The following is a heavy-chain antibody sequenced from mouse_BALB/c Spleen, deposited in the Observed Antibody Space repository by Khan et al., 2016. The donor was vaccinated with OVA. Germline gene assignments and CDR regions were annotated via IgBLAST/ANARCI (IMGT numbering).Heavy chain of an antibody. Sequence: QVQLKESGPGLVAPSQSLSITCTISGFSLTSYGVHWVRQPPGKGLEWLVVIWSDGSTTYNSALKSRLSISKDNSKSQVFLKMNSLQTDDTAMYYCARHDRYFYAMDYWGQGTSVTVSS. CDR2: IWSDGST. CDR3: ARHDRYFYAMDY. CDR1: GFSLTSYG. D-gene: IGHD2-14*01. V-gene: IGHV2-6-1*01. J-gene: IGHJ4*01.